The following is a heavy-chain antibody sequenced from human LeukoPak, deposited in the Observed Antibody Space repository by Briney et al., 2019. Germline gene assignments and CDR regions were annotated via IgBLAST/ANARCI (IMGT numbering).Heavy chain of an antibody. D-gene: IGHD3-22*01. V-gene: IGHV3-11*04. CDR3: ARRPYSDTSGRLSDV. CDR2: IGSSGSPT. CDR1: GFIVSDNY. Sequence: PGGSLRLSCAASGFIVSDNYMNWVRQAPGKGLEWISYIGSSGSPTHYADSVGGRFTISRDDAKNSLYLQMNSLRDEDTAVYFCARRPYSDTSGRLSDVWGQGTTVTVSS. J-gene: IGHJ6*02.